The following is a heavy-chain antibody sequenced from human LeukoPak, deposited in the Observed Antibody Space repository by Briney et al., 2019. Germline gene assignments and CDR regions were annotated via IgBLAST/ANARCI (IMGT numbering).Heavy chain of an antibody. CDR1: GGSFSGYY. Sequence: SETLSLTCGVYGGSFSGYYWSWIRQPPGKGLEWIGEINHSGSTNYNPSLKSRVTLSIDTSKNQFSLRLSSVTAADTAVYFCARIRPGLVEPYYSDYWGQGTLLTVSS. J-gene: IGHJ4*02. CDR2: INHSGST. CDR3: ARIRPGLVEPYYSDY. D-gene: IGHD2-8*02. V-gene: IGHV4-34*01.